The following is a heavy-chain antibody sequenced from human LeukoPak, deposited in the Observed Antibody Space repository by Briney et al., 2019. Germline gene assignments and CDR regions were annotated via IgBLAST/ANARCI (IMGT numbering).Heavy chain of an antibody. Sequence: GGSLRLSCAASGFTFSSYAMSWVRQAPGKGLEWVSSISSSSYIYYADSVKGRFTISRDNAKNSLYLQMNSLRAEDTAVYYCARDSSGYSPPFDYWGQGTLVTVSS. J-gene: IGHJ4*02. D-gene: IGHD3-22*01. CDR3: ARDSSGYSPPFDY. CDR2: ISSSSYI. V-gene: IGHV3-21*01. CDR1: GFTFSSYA.